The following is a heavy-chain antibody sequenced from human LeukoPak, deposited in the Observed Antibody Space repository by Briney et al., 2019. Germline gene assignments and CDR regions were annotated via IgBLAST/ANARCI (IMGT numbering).Heavy chain of an antibody. CDR1: GFTFSSYS. CDR2: ISSSSSYI. V-gene: IGHV3-21*01. D-gene: IGHD3-10*01. CDR3: ARARPSITMVRGVMYFDY. J-gene: IGHJ4*02. Sequence: PGGSLRLSCAASGFTFSSYSINWVRQAPGKGLEWVSSISSSSSYIYYADSVKGRFTISRDNAKNSLYLQMNSLRAEDTAVYYCARARPSITMVRGVMYFDYWGQGTLVTVSS.